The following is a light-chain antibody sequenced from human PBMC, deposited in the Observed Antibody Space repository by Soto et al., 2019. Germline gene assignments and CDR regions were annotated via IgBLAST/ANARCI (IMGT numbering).Light chain of an antibody. J-gene: IGLJ2*01. CDR1: SSNIGSNY. Sequence: QSVLTQSPSASGTPGQRVTISCSGSSSNIGSNYVSWYQQLPGTAPKLLIYKNDQRRSGVPDRFSGSKSGTTAALAISARRSDDESDYYCGTWDDSLNGWLFGGGTKLTVL. CDR2: KND. V-gene: IGLV1-47*01. CDR3: GTWDDSLNGWL.